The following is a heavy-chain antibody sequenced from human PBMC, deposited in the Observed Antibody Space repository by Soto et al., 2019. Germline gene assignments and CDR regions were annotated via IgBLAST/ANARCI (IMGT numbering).Heavy chain of an antibody. Sequence: SETLSLTCTVSGGSISSSSYYWGWIRQPPGKGLEWIGSIYYSGSTYYNPSLKSRVTISVDTSKNQFSLKLSSVTAADTAVYYCARLKDYGDYSDAFDIWGQGTMVTVSS. CDR3: ARLKDYGDYSDAFDI. CDR2: IYYSGST. J-gene: IGHJ3*02. V-gene: IGHV4-39*01. CDR1: GGSISSSSYY. D-gene: IGHD4-17*01.